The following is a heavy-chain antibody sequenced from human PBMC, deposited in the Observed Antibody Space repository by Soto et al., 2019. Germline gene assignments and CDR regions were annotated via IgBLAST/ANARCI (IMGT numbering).Heavy chain of an antibody. D-gene: IGHD5-12*01. CDR2: IKQDGSEK. J-gene: IGHJ4*02. CDR1: GFTLSRYW. CDR3: ARDGDVDIVASFDY. V-gene: IGHV3-7*01. Sequence: PGGSLRLSCAASGFTLSRYWMSWVRQAPGKGLEWVANIKQDGSEKYYVDSVKGRFTISRDNAKNSLYLQMNSLRAEDTAVYYCARDGDVDIVASFDYWGQGPLVTVSS.